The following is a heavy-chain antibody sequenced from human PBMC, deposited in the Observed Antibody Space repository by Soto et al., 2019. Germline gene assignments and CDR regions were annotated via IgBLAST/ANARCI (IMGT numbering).Heavy chain of an antibody. Sequence: QLQLQESGPGLVKPSETLSLICAVSGASISGSSYYWGWIRQPPGKGLEWIGSIYYSGSAYYNPSLKSRVPISVDTSKNPFSLTLKSVAAADTAVYYCARRSPRCTITSCNFDFWGRGTQVTVSS. CDR2: IYYSGSA. CDR3: ARRSPRCTITSCNFDF. D-gene: IGHD2-2*01. CDR1: GASISGSSYY. J-gene: IGHJ4*02. V-gene: IGHV4-39*01.